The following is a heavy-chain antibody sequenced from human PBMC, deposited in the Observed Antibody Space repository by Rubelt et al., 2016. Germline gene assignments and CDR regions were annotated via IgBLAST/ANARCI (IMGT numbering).Heavy chain of an antibody. J-gene: IGHJ5*02. Sequence: EEQLVESGGGLIQPGGSLRLSCAASGFTVSGSYMSWVRQAPRKGLEWVSIIYSGGTTNYADSVKGRFIISRDKSKNKLYLQMNSLRAEDTAVYYCARGPPFDPWGQGTLVTVSS. CDR3: ARGPPFDP. V-gene: IGHV3-53*01. CDR2: IYSGGTT. CDR1: GFTVSGSY.